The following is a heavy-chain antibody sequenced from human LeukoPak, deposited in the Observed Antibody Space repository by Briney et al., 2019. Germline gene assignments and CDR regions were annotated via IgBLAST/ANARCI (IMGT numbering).Heavy chain of an antibody. V-gene: IGHV3-15*01. CDR3: TTDITMVRGDFDY. J-gene: IGHJ4*02. CDR2: IKSKTDGGTT. D-gene: IGHD3-10*01. CDR1: GGSISSYY. Sequence: PSETLSLTCTVSGGSISSYYWSWVRQAPGKGLEWVGRIKSKTDGGTTDYAAPVKGRFTISRDDSKNTLYLQMNSLKTEDTAVYYCTTDITMVRGDFDYWGQGTLVTVSS.